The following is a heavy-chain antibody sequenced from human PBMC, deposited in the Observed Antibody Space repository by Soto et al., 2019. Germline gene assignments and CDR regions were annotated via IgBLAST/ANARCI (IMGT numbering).Heavy chain of an antibody. J-gene: IGHJ5*02. Sequence: QITLKESGPTLVKPTQTLTLTCTFSGFSLTTRGVGVGWIRQPPGKALECLALIYWDDDKRSSPSLHSRLSITKDTSKTQVVLTMTNVDPVDTATYYCAHIPNYYQYDWFDPWGQGTLVSVSS. D-gene: IGHD3-16*01. CDR1: GFSLTTRGVG. CDR2: IYWDDDK. V-gene: IGHV2-5*02. CDR3: AHIPNYYQYDWFDP.